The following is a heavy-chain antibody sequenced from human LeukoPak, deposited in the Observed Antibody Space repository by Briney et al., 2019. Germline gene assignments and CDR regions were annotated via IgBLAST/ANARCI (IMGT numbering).Heavy chain of an antibody. CDR1: GGSISSSGYY. Sequence: SETLSLTCTVSGGSISSSGYYWGWIRQPPGKGLEWIGSIYHSGSTYYNPSLKSRVTISVDTSKNQFSLKLSSVTAADTAVYYCARHPAGYCSSTSCLRGAFDIWGQGTMVTVSS. CDR2: IYHSGST. CDR3: ARHPAGYCSSTSCLRGAFDI. D-gene: IGHD2-2*01. J-gene: IGHJ3*02. V-gene: IGHV4-39*01.